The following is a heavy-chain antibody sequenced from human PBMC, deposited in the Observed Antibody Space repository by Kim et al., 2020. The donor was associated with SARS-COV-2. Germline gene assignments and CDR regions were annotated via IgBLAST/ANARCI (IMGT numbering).Heavy chain of an antibody. CDR2: IYFRGST. Sequence: SETLSLTCNVSGDSISNNIYYWGWIRQPPGKGLEWIGNIYFRGSTYYNPSLQSRVSVSVDTSNNQVALQLHSVTAADTAIYYCARLRLVGAMFPFDYWGQGALVTVSS. D-gene: IGHD1-26*01. J-gene: IGHJ4*02. CDR3: ARLRLVGAMFPFDY. V-gene: IGHV4-39*01. CDR1: GDSISNNIYY.